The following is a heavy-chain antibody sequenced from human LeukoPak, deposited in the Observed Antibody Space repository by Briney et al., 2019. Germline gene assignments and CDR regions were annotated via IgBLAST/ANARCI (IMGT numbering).Heavy chain of an antibody. CDR3: ARAGWDFGVVTPNWFDP. V-gene: IGHV4-61*02. Sequence: SQTLSLTCTVSGGSISSGSYYWSWIRQPAGKGLEWIGRIYTSGSTNYNPSLKSRVTISVDTSKNQFSLKLSSVTAADTAVYYCARAGWDFGVVTPNWFDPWGQGTLVTVSS. CDR1: GGSISSGSYY. D-gene: IGHD3-3*01. J-gene: IGHJ5*02. CDR2: IYTSGST.